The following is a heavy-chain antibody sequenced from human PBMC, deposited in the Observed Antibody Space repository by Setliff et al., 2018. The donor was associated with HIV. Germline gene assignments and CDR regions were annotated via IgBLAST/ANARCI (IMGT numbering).Heavy chain of an antibody. CDR1: GDSIDDFY. CDR3: ARRKLSKGGAFDY. D-gene: IGHD1-1*01. CDR2: IFSNVTT. V-gene: IGHV4-4*09. J-gene: IGHJ4*02. Sequence: PSETLSLTCTVSGDSIDDFYWSWIRQPPGQGLEWIVYIFSNVTTNYSPSLKSRFTMSIDRSKSQFLLNLTSVNASDTAIYYCARRKLSKGGAFDYWGQGALVTVSS.